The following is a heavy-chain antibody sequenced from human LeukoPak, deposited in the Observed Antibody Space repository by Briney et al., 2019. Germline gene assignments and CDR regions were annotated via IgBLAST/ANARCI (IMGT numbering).Heavy chain of an antibody. Sequence: GGSLRLSCVASGFSFTTHAMGWVRQAPGKGLEWVSHISGSGGSTKYSGSVKGRFTISRDNSKNMIYLEMSSLKTEDTAVYYCAKERNLEIAVAGTIFDYWGQGTLVTVSS. CDR2: ISGSGGST. D-gene: IGHD6-19*01. CDR3: AKERNLEIAVAGTIFDY. V-gene: IGHV3-23*01. J-gene: IGHJ4*02. CDR1: GFSFTTHA.